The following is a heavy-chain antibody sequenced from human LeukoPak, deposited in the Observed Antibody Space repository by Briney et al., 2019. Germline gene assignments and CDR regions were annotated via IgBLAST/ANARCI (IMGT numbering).Heavy chain of an antibody. D-gene: IGHD3-22*01. CDR3: ARATMIVVGPDAFDI. V-gene: IGHV3-53*01. Sequence: PGGSLRLSCAASGFTVSSNYMSWVRQAPGKGLEWVSVIYSGGSTYYADSVKGRFTISRDNSKNTLYLQMNSLRAEDTAVYYCARATMIVVGPDAFDIWGQGTMVTVSS. CDR2: IYSGGST. CDR1: GFTVSSNY. J-gene: IGHJ3*02.